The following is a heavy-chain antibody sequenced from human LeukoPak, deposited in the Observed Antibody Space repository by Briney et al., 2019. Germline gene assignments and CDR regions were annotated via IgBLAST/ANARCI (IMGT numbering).Heavy chain of an antibody. V-gene: IGHV3-23*01. D-gene: IGHD3-22*01. J-gene: IGHJ4*02. CDR2: ISGSGDNT. CDR3: AKGLRTSYYDTSGYYLCDY. CDR1: GGTFSSYA. Sequence: ASVNVSCTASGGTFSSYAMSWVRQAPGKGLEWVSAISGSGDNTYYADSVKGRLTISRDNSKNTLFLQMNSLRAEDTAVYYCAKGLRTSYYDTSGYYLCDYWGQGTLVTVSS.